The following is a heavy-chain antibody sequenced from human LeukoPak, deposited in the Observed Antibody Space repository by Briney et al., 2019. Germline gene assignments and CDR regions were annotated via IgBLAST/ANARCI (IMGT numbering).Heavy chain of an antibody. V-gene: IGHV4-59*01. CDR3: ATGAYSYGPPKDY. J-gene: IGHJ4*02. D-gene: IGHD5-18*01. CDR2: IYYSGST. Sequence: SETLSLTCTVSGGSISSYYWSWIRQPPGKGLEWIGYIYYSGSTNYNPSLKSRVTISVDTSKNQFSLKLSSVTAADTAVYYCATGAYSYGPPKDYWGQGTLVTVSS. CDR1: GGSISSYY.